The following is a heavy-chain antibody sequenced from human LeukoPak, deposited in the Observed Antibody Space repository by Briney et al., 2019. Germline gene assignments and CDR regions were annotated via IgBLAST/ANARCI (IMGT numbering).Heavy chain of an antibody. CDR2: IYSGGST. CDR1: GFTVSSNY. CDR3: ARWGSSRYYYYGMDV. D-gene: IGHD6-13*01. J-gene: IGHJ6*02. V-gene: IGHV3-53*04. Sequence: GGSLRLSCAASGFTVSSNYMSWVRQAPGKGLEWVSVIYSGGSTYYADSVKGRFTIPRHNSKNTLYLQMNSLRAEDTAVYYCARWGSSRYYYYGMDVWGQGTTVTVSS.